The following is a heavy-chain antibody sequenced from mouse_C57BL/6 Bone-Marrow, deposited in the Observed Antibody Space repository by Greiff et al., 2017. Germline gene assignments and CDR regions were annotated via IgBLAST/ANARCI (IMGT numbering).Heavy chain of an antibody. D-gene: IGHD2-3*01. CDR2: ISSGGSYT. J-gene: IGHJ3*01. CDR3: ARRYYDGYYVWFAY. Sequence: EVHLVESGGDLVKPGGSLKLSCAASGFTFSSYGMSWVRQTPDKRLEWVATISSGGSYTYYPDSVKGRFTISRDNAKNTLYLQMSSLKSEDTAMYYCARRYYDGYYVWFAYWGQGTLVTVSA. CDR1: GFTFSSYG. V-gene: IGHV5-6*01.